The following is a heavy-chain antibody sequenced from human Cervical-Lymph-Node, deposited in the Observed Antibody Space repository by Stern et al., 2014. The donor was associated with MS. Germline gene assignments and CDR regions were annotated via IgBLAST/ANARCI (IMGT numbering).Heavy chain of an antibody. V-gene: IGHV4-34*01. J-gene: IGHJ2*01. D-gene: IGHD4-17*01. CDR1: GGSFSGYY. Sequence: QVQLQQWGAGLLKPSETLSLTCAVYGGSFSGYYWSWIRQPPGKGLEWIGEINHSGSTNYNPSVKSRVTMSVDKSKNKFAMKLSSVTAADTAVYYCARAWYGEDWYFDLWGRGTLVTVSS. CDR3: ARAWYGEDWYFDL. CDR2: INHSGST.